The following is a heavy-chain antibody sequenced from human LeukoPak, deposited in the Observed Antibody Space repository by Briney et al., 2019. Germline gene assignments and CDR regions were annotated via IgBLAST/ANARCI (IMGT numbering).Heavy chain of an antibody. CDR2: INPNSGGT. CDR1: GYTFTCYY. V-gene: IGHV1-2*02. D-gene: IGHD3-10*01. J-gene: IGHJ6*03. CDR3: ARGNALGLLWFGELFKYYMDV. Sequence: ASVKVSCKASGYTFTCYYMHWVRQAPGQGLEWMGWINPNSGGTNYAQKFQGRVTMTRDTSISTAYMELSSLRSEDTAVYYCARGNALGLLWFGELFKYYMDVWGKGTTVTISS.